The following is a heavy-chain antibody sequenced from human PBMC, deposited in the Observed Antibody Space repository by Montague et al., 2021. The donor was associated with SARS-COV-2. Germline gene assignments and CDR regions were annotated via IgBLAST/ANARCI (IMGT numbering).Heavy chain of an antibody. V-gene: IGHV3-48*03. CDR3: ARDNYYYDTSGYSDY. D-gene: IGHD3-22*01. CDR1: GFTFSSYE. Sequence: SLRLSCAASGFTFSSYEMNWLRQAPGKGLEWVSYISSSGITIYYADSVKGRFTISRDNAKNSLYLQMNSLRAEDTAVYYCARDNYYYDTSGYSDYWGQGTLVTVSS. CDR2: ISSSGITI. J-gene: IGHJ4*02.